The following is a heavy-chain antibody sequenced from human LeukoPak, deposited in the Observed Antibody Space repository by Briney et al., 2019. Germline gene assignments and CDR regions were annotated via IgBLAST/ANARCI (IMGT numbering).Heavy chain of an antibody. Sequence: SETLSLTCTVSGGSISSSYYYWGWIRQPPGKGLEWIGSIYNSGSTHYNPSLKSRVTISVDTSKNPFSLKLTSVTAADTADYYCARQSFAPFQVGPETPIESWGQGTLVTVSS. CDR2: IYNSGST. D-gene: IGHD1-26*01. CDR1: GGSISSSYYY. J-gene: IGHJ4*02. V-gene: IGHV4-39*01. CDR3: ARQSFAPFQVGPETPIES.